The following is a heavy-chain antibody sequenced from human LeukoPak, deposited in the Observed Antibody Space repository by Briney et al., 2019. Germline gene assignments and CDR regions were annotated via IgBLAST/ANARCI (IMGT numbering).Heavy chain of an antibody. Sequence: SETLSLTCAVSGGSISSGVYYWSWIRQHPGKGLEWIGYIYFSGSTYYNPSLKSGVTISVDTSKNQFSLKLSSVTAADTAVYYCARDWEYYDSSGSHGPNDAFDIWGQGTMVTVSS. D-gene: IGHD3-22*01. J-gene: IGHJ3*02. CDR3: ARDWEYYDSSGSHGPNDAFDI. CDR1: GGSISSGVYY. V-gene: IGHV4-31*11. CDR2: IYFSGST.